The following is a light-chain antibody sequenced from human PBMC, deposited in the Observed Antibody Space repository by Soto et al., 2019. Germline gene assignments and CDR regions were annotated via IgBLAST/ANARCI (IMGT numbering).Light chain of an antibody. CDR3: QQYVSSPQT. V-gene: IGKV3-20*01. J-gene: IGKJ4*01. Sequence: EIVLTQSPGTLSLSPGERATLSCRASQSVSSSYLAWYQQKPGQAPRLLIYGASRRATGIPDRFSGSGSGTDFNLTISRLEPEDFAVYYCQQYVSSPQTFGGGPKVEIK. CDR2: GAS. CDR1: QSVSSSY.